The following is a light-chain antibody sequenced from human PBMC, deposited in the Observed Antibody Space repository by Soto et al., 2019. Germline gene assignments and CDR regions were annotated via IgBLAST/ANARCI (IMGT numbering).Light chain of an antibody. V-gene: IGLV2-8*01. CDR2: EVS. CDR1: SSDVGGYNY. Sequence: QSVLTQPPSASGSFGQSVTISCTGTSSDVGGYNYVSWYQQHPGKAPKLMIYEVSERPSGVPDRFSGSKSGYTASLTVSGLQADDEAAYYCSSYSGTNYHYVFGTGTKLTVL. CDR3: SSYSGTNYHYV. J-gene: IGLJ1*01.